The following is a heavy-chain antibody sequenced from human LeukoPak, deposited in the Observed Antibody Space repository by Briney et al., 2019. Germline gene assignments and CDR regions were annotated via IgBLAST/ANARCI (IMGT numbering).Heavy chain of an antibody. CDR1: GGSFSGYY. CDR2: IDHSGST. V-gene: IGHV4-34*01. CDR3: ARGPPYHS. D-gene: IGHD2-2*01. J-gene: IGHJ5*02. Sequence: SEALSLTCAVYGGSFSGYYWSWIRQPPGKGLEWIGEIDHSGSTNYNPSLKSRVTISVDTSKNQFSLKLSSVTAADTAVYYCARGPPYHSWGQGTLVTVSS.